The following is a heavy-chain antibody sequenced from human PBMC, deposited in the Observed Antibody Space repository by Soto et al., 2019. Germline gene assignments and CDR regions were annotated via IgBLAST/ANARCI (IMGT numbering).Heavy chain of an antibody. V-gene: IGHV3-48*01. D-gene: IGHD2-15*01. CDR3: ARDREYCSGDNCYETGSDY. J-gene: IGHJ4*02. Sequence: EVPLVESGGGLVKPGGSLRLSCAASGFSFKSYSMNCVRPEPGKWLEWVSDISRSSSTINYADSVKGRFTISRDNAKNSLYLQMNSLRAEDTAVYYCARDREYCSGDNCYETGSDYWGQGTLVTVSS. CDR1: GFSFKSYS. CDR2: ISRSSSTI.